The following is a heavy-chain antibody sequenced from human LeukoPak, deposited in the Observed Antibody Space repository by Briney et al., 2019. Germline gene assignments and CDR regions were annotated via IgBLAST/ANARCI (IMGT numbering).Heavy chain of an antibody. Sequence: SQTLSLTCAISGDSVSSNSATWNWIRQSPSRGLEWLGRTYYRSKWYNDYAVSVKSRITINPDTSKNQFSLQLNSVPPEDTAVYYCARVEDRYGQTSFAYWGQGTLVTVSS. CDR3: ARVEDRYGQTSFAY. J-gene: IGHJ4*02. CDR2: TYYRSKWYN. CDR1: GDSVSSNSAT. V-gene: IGHV6-1*01. D-gene: IGHD5-18*01.